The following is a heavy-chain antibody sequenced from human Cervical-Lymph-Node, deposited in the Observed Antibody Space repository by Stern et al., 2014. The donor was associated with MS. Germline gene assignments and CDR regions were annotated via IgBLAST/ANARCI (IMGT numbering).Heavy chain of an antibody. D-gene: IGHD5/OR15-5a*01. CDR1: GYTLTELF. CDR2: FDPEPGEI. V-gene: IGHV1-24*01. CDR3: TTGRNIVSTILFEY. Sequence: QDKLVQSGAEVKKPGASVKISCKVSGYTLTELFIPWVRNAPGKGPEWLGGFDPEPGEIIYRQKFQGRVTMTADTSTVTAFMEISSLRSEDTAVYYCTTGRNIVSTILFEYWGQGTVVTVSS. J-gene: IGHJ4*02.